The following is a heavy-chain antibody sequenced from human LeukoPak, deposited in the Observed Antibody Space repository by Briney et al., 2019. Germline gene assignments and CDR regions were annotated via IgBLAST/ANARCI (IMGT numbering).Heavy chain of an antibody. V-gene: IGHV6-1*01. J-gene: IGHJ6*03. CDR2: TYYRSKWYN. Sequence: SQTLSLTCAISGDSVSSNSAAWNWIRQSPSRGLEWLGRTYYRSKWYNDYAVSVKSRITINPDTSKNQFSLQLNSVTPEDTAVYYCAREEGYCSGGSCCYYYYMDVWGKGTTVTVSS. D-gene: IGHD2-15*01. CDR1: GDSVSSNSAA. CDR3: AREEGYCSGGSCCYYYYMDV.